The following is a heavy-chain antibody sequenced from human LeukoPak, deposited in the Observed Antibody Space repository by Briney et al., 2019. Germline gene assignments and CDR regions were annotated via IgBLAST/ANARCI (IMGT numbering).Heavy chain of an antibody. D-gene: IGHD3-16*02. CDR1: GFTFSSYS. V-gene: IGHV3-21*04. CDR3: AKRMITFGGVIVPQYYFDY. Sequence: GGSLRLSCAASGFTFSSYSMNWVRQAPGKGLEWVSSISSSSSYIYYADSVKGRFIISRDNAKNSLYLQMNSLRAEDTAVYFCAKRMITFGGVIVPQYYFDYWGQGTLVTVSS. CDR2: ISSSSSYI. J-gene: IGHJ4*02.